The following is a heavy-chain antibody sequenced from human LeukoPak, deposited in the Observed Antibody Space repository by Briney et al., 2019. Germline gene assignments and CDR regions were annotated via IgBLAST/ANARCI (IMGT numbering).Heavy chain of an antibody. CDR3: ARSVHDTSGYAY. Sequence: GGSLRLSCAASGFIVSSSYMSWVRQAPGKGLEWVSVMYSGGATNYANSVKGRFTISRDYSKNTLNLQMNNLGTEDTAVYFCARSVHDTSGYAYWGQGTLVTVSS. D-gene: IGHD3-22*01. CDR2: MYSGGAT. J-gene: IGHJ4*02. V-gene: IGHV3-66*02. CDR1: GFIVSSSY.